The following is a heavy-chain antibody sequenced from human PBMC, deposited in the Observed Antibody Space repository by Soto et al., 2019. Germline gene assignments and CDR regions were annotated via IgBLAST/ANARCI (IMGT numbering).Heavy chain of an antibody. V-gene: IGHV3-53*01. CDR3: TRELWSGAWKNYFDY. Sequence: EVQLVESGGGLIQPGGSLRLSCAASGSTVSSDYMSWVRQAPGKGLEWVSVIYSDGRTYYADSVKGRFTISRPNSEYTLYLQMNNLRAEATAVYYCTRELWSGAWKNYFDYGGQGTLVTVSP. J-gene: IGHJ4*02. CDR2: IYSDGRT. CDR1: GSTVSSDY. D-gene: IGHD3-3*01.